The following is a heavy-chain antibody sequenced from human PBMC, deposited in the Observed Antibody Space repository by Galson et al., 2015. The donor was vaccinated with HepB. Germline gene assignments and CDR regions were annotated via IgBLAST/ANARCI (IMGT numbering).Heavy chain of an antibody. Sequence: PALVKPTQTLTLTCTFSGFSLSTSGMCVSWIRQPPGKALEWLARIDWDDDKYYSTSLKTRLTIFKDTSKNQVVLTMTNMDPVDTATYYCARIRWGAARRGNYYYGMDVWGQGTTVTVSS. J-gene: IGHJ6*02. CDR2: IDWDDDK. CDR3: ARIRWGAARRGNYYYGMDV. D-gene: IGHD6-6*01. V-gene: IGHV2-70*11. CDR1: GFSLSTSGMC.